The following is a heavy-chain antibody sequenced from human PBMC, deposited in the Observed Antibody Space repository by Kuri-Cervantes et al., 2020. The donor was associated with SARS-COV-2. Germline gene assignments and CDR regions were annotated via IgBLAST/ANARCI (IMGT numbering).Heavy chain of an antibody. D-gene: IGHD6-13*01. J-gene: IGHJ6*03. V-gene: IGHV1-69*05. Sequence: SVKVSCKASGGTFNSYAISWVRQAPGQGLEWMGRIIPIFGTANYAQKFQGRVTITTDESTSTAYMELSSLRSEDTAVYYCARGVLSSSSWTYYYYYYMDVWGKGTTVTVSS. CDR1: GGTFNSYA. CDR3: ARGVLSSSSWTYYYYYYMDV. CDR2: IIPIFGTA.